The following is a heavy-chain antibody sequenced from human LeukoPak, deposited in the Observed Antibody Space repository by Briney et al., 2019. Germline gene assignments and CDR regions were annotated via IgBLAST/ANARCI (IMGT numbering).Heavy chain of an antibody. CDR1: GFTLSSYP. Sequence: AGGSLRHACSASGFTLSSYPMRSVRQAPGKGLGLVSAISGSGSSTHYADSVKRQFTISRDNAKNALYLQMNSLRDEETAVYYCAKDKWYSGSSYYCYYYMEAWGEGATVTVSS. CDR3: AKDKWYSGSSYYCYYYMEA. J-gene: IGHJ6*03. D-gene: IGHD1-26*01. V-gene: IGHV3-23*01. CDR2: ISGSGSST.